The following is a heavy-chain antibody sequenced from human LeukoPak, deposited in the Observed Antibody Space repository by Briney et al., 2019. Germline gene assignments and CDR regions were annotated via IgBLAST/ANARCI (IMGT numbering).Heavy chain of an antibody. CDR1: GFTFSDYT. Sequence: GGSLRLSCAASGFTFSDYTMNWVRQAPGKGLEWVSSIGSVTTYIYYADSVKGRFTISRDNAKNSLSLQTNSLRAEDTAVYYCARAIAVAGPYYFDYWGQGTLVTVSS. CDR3: ARAIAVAGPYYFDY. V-gene: IGHV3-21*01. D-gene: IGHD6-19*01. CDR2: IGSVTTYI. J-gene: IGHJ4*02.